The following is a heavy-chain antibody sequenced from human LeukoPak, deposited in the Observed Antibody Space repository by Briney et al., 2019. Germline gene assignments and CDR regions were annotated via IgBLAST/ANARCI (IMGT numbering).Heavy chain of an antibody. D-gene: IGHD4-17*01. CDR2: INTDGSTT. CDR3: AKDVWTTVTTTFDY. J-gene: IGHJ4*02. CDR1: GFTFSSHW. V-gene: IGHV3-74*01. Sequence: GGSLRLSCAASGFTFSSHWIHWVRQAPGKGLVWVSRINTDGSTTNYADSVKGRFTVSRDNAKNTLYLQMNSLRAEDTAVYYCAKDVWTTVTTTFDYWGQGTLVTVSS.